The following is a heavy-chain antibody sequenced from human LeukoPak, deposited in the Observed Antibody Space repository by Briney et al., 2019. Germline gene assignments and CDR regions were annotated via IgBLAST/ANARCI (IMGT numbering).Heavy chain of an antibody. D-gene: IGHD4-23*01. CDR1: GFTFSSYA. Sequence: PGGSLRLSCAASGFTFSSYAMSWVRQAPGKGLEWVSAISGSGGSTYYADSVKGRFTISRDNAKNSLYLQMNSLRAEDTAVYYCARGGNSEVPYWGQGTLVTVSS. CDR3: ARGGNSEVPY. J-gene: IGHJ4*02. CDR2: ISGSGGST. V-gene: IGHV3-23*01.